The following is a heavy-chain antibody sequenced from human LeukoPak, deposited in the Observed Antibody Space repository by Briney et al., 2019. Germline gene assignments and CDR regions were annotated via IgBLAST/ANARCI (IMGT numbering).Heavy chain of an antibody. CDR1: GCTFSSYA. D-gene: IGHD6-13*01. J-gene: IGHJ4*02. CDR2: VTGSGGST. CDR3: AKEREYSTSWNYFDY. Sequence: GGSLRLSCAASGCTFSSYAMSWVRQAAGKGLEWVSGVTGSGGSTNYADSGEGRFTISRDNSKNMLYLQMNSLRAEDTAVYYCAKEREYSTSWNYFDYWGQGTLVTVSS. V-gene: IGHV3-23*01.